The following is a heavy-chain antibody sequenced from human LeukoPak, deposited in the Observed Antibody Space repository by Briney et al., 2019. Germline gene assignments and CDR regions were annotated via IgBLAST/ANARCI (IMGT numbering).Heavy chain of an antibody. V-gene: IGHV4-59*08. Sequence: SETLSLTCTVSGGSISTFYWSWIRQPPGKGLEWIGHTYYSGSTNYNPSLKSRVTMSVDTSKNQFSLKLRSVTAADTAVYFCARRCSSTSCSFDYWGQGILVTISS. J-gene: IGHJ4*02. CDR3: ARRCSSTSCSFDY. D-gene: IGHD2-2*01. CDR2: TYYSGST. CDR1: GGSISTFY.